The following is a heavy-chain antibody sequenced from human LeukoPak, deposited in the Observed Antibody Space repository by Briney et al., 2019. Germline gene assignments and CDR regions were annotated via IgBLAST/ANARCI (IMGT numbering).Heavy chain of an antibody. J-gene: IGHJ4*02. V-gene: IGHV1-2*02. Sequence: ASVKVSCKASGYTFTGYYMHWVRQAPGQGLEWMGWINPNSGGTNYAQKFQGRVTITRDTSASTAYMELSSLRSEDTAVYYCARSNTYYYGSGSYYNSFFDYWGQGTLVTVSS. D-gene: IGHD3-10*01. CDR3: ARSNTYYYGSGSYYNSFFDY. CDR2: INPNSGGT. CDR1: GYTFTGYY.